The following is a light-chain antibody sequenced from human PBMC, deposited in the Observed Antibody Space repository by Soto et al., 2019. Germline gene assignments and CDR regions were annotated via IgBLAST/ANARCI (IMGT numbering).Light chain of an antibody. J-gene: IGLJ3*02. V-gene: IGLV2-14*01. CDR2: EVS. CDR3: SSYTSSSTRV. Sequence: QSALTQPASVSGSPGQSITISCTGTSSDVGGYNYVSWYQQHPGKAPKLMIYEVSNRPSGVSNLFSGSKSGNKDSLTISGLQAEDEADYYCSSYTSSSTRVFGGGTKLTVL. CDR1: SSDVGGYNY.